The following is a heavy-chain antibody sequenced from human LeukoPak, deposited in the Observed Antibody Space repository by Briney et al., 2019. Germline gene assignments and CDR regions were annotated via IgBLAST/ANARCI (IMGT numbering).Heavy chain of an antibody. CDR1: GFTFSSYA. V-gene: IGHV3-30-3*01. CDR3: ARESY. CDR2: ISYDGSNK. J-gene: IGHJ4*02. Sequence: GGALRLSCAASGFTFSSYAMHWVRQAPGKGLEWVAVISYDGSNKYYADSVKGRFTISRDNSKNTLYLQMNSLRAEDTAVYYCARESYWGQGTLVTVSS.